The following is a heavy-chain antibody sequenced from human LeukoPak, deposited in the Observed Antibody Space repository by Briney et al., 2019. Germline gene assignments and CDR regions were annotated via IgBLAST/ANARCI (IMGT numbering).Heavy chain of an antibody. CDR1: GFTFSSYW. D-gene: IGHD4-17*01. J-gene: IGHJ4*02. Sequence: GGSLRLSCAASGFTFSSYWMSWVRQAPGKGLEWVANIKQDGSEKYYVASVKGRFTISRDNAKNSLYLQMNSLRAEDTAVYYCAKHDYGDPFDYWGQGTLVTVSS. CDR3: AKHDYGDPFDY. CDR2: IKQDGSEK. V-gene: IGHV3-7*01.